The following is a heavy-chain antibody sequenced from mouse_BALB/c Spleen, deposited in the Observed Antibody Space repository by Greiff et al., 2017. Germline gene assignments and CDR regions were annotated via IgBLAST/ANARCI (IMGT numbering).Heavy chain of an antibody. V-gene: IGHV14-3*02. J-gene: IGHJ3*01. Sequence: EVKLQESGAELVKPGASVKLSCTASGFNIKDTYMHWVKQRPEQGLEWIGRIDPANGNTKYDPKFQGKATITADTSSNTAYLQLSSLTSEDTAVYYCARGTVVSGTEAWFAYWGQGTLVTVSA. CDR1: GFNIKDTY. CDR3: ARGTVVSGTEAWFAY. CDR2: IDPANGNT. D-gene: IGHD1-1*01.